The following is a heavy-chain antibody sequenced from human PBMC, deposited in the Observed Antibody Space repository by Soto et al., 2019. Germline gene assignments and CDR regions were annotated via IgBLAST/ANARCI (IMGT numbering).Heavy chain of an antibody. CDR2: FYYSGTT. CDR3: ARRHDILTGSDSFDV. D-gene: IGHD3-9*01. CDR1: GGSISSEGYY. V-gene: IGHV4-31*03. J-gene: IGHJ3*01. Sequence: QVQLQESGPGLVKPSQTLSLTCTLSGGSISSEGYYWTWIRQHPGKGLEWIGGFYYSGTTSYNPSLKSRLTISVDTSNNQSSLRLSSVTAADTAMYYCARRHDILTGSDSFDVWGRGTMVTVSS.